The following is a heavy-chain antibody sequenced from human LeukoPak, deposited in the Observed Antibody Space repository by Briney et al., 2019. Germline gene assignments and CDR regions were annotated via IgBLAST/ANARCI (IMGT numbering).Heavy chain of an antibody. Sequence: SETLSLTCTVSGGSISSGSYYWGWIRQPPGKGLEWIGSIYHSERTHYNPSLKSRVTISVDTSKNQFSLKLSSVTAADTAVYYCAREMRGAHYFDYWGQGTLVTVSS. CDR3: AREMRGAHYFDY. CDR2: IYHSERT. J-gene: IGHJ4*02. V-gene: IGHV4-39*07. CDR1: GGSISSGSYY. D-gene: IGHD3-16*01.